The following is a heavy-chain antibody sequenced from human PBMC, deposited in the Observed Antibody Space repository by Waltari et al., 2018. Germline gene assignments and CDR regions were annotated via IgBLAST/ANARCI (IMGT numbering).Heavy chain of an antibody. CDR1: GFTFSYHA. V-gene: IGHV3-30*07. J-gene: IGHJ4*02. Sequence: QVQLVESGGGVVHPGRSLRLSCEASGFTFSYHAMHWVRQAPGQGLGWVAGIAYDGSDEYYADSVRGRFTISRDDSKDTVNLQMNSLRPEDTAVYYCARDGPLQIQSWYSFDYWGQGTLVTVSS. D-gene: IGHD5-18*01. CDR3: ARDGPLQIQSWYSFDY. CDR2: IAYDGSDE.